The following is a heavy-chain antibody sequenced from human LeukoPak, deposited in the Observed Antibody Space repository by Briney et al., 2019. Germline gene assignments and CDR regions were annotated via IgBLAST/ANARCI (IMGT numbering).Heavy chain of an antibody. CDR2: ISSSGSTI. CDR1: GFTFSSYE. Sequence: GGSLRLSCAASGFTFSSYEMNWVRQAPGKGLEWVSYISSSGSTIYYADSVKGRFTISRDNAKNSLYLQMNSLRAEDTAVYYCAREGDGYNWNAFDIWGQGTMVTVSS. CDR3: AREGDGYNWNAFDI. J-gene: IGHJ3*02. V-gene: IGHV3-48*03. D-gene: IGHD5-24*01.